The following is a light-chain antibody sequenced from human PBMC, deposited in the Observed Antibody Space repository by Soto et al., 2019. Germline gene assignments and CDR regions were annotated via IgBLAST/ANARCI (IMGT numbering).Light chain of an antibody. Sequence: QPVLTQPPSVSGAPGQRVTISCTGSSSNIGAGYDVHWYQHLPGTVPKLLIYGNTNRPSGVPDRFSGSRSGTSASLAITGLQAEDEADYYCHSYDSSLSGYVFGPGTKVTVL. CDR3: HSYDSSLSGYV. J-gene: IGLJ1*01. V-gene: IGLV1-40*01. CDR2: GNT. CDR1: SSNIGAGYD.